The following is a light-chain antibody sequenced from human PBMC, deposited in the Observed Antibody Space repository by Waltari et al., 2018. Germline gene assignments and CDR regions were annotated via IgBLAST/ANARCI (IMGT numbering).Light chain of an antibody. J-gene: IGKJ4*01. CDR2: GAS. Sequence: ETVMTQSPATLSVSPGERVTLSCRASQNIYTNLAWYQQQPGQAPRVLVYGASTRASGSPVRFRGSGSGTEFTLTISSLQSEDCAVYFCQQYYGWPLTFGGGSKVEVK. CDR3: QQYYGWPLT. CDR1: QNIYTN. V-gene: IGKV3D-15*01.